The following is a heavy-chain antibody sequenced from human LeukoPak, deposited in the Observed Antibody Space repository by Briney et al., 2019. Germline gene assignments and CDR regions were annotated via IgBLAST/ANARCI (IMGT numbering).Heavy chain of an antibody. D-gene: IGHD3-10*01. Sequence: GALRLSCEAFGFTFSDYYMSWIRQAPGKGLEWVSVIHKNAITYYADTVKGRFTISRDNSKNTLYLQMNNLRADDTAVYYCARSRRVRGVPDYMDVWGKGTTVTVSS. CDR1: GFTFSDYY. J-gene: IGHJ6*03. CDR2: IHKNAIT. CDR3: ARSRRVRGVPDYMDV. V-gene: IGHV3-53*01.